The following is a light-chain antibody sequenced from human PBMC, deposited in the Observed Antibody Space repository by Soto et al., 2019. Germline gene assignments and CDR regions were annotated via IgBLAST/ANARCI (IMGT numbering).Light chain of an antibody. CDR1: SSNIGNNY. CDR2: DNN. CDR3: GTWDTSLSAYV. J-gene: IGLJ1*01. Sequence: QSVLTQPPSVSAAPGQKVTISCSGSSSNIGNNYVSWYQQLPGTAPKLLIYDNNKRPSGIPDRFSDSKSGTSATLGITGVQTGDEADYYCGTWDTSLSAYVLGTGTKVTVL. V-gene: IGLV1-51*01.